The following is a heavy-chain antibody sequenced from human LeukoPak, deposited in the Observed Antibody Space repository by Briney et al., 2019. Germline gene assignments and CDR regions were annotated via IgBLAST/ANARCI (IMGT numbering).Heavy chain of an antibody. D-gene: IGHD5-12*01. Sequence: PSETLSLTCTVSGDSISSGDYYWSWIRQPPGKGLEWIGYIYYSGSTYYYPSLKSRVTISVDTSKNQFSLKLSSVTAADTAVYYCAREGYSGSGGYNWFDPWGQGTLVTVSS. CDR1: GDSISSGDYY. V-gene: IGHV4-30-4*01. CDR2: IYYSGST. J-gene: IGHJ5*02. CDR3: AREGYSGSGGYNWFDP.